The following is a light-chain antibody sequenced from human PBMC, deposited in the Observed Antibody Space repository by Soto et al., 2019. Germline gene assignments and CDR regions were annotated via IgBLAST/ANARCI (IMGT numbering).Light chain of an antibody. J-gene: IGKJ1*01. Sequence: VVTQSPATLSVFPGETATLSCRASQSVSSDLAWYQQRPGQAPRLLIYDASNRATGIPARFSGSGSGTDFTLTISSLEPEDFAVYYCQQRSNWWTFGQGTKVEIK. V-gene: IGKV3-11*01. CDR1: QSVSSD. CDR3: QQRSNWWT. CDR2: DAS.